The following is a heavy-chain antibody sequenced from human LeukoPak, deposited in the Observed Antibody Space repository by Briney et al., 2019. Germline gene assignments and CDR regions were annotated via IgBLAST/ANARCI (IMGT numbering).Heavy chain of an antibody. CDR1: GFTFSSYE. Sequence: PGGSLRLSCAASGFTFSSYEMNWVRQTPGKGLEWIGEINHGGSTSYNPSLKSRLTISVGSANNHFSLRVTSVTAADTAVYYCAITHYDILTGYHKYMGVWGKGTTVTISS. CDR3: AITHYDILTGYHKYMGV. J-gene: IGHJ6*03. D-gene: IGHD3-9*01. V-gene: IGHV4-34*08. CDR2: INHGGST.